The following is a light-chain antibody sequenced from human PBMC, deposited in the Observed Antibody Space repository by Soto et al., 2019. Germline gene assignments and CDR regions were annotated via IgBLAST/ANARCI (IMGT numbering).Light chain of an antibody. CDR1: SSDVGGHNY. Sequence: QSALTQPASVSGSPGQSITVSCTGTSSDVGGHNYVSWFQQHPGQAPKLLIYEVSNRPSGISNRFSGSKAGNTASLTISGLQAEDEADYYCSSYTSSSTLVFGGGTKLTVL. J-gene: IGLJ2*01. CDR3: SSYTSSSTLV. CDR2: EVS. V-gene: IGLV2-14*01.